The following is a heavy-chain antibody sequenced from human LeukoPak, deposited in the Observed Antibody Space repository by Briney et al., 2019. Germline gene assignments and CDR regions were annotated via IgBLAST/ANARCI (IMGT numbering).Heavy chain of an antibody. CDR2: ISSSSSYT. Sequence: GGSLRLSCVVSGIPFSDYYMNWIRQAPGKGLEWISYISSSSSYTDYADSVKGRFTISRDNAQNSLYLQMNSLRDEDTAMYYCARGRSAAGPLHYCDYWGQGALVTVSS. J-gene: IGHJ4*02. CDR1: GIPFSDYY. V-gene: IGHV3-11*06. CDR3: ARGRSAAGPLHYCDY. D-gene: IGHD6-13*01.